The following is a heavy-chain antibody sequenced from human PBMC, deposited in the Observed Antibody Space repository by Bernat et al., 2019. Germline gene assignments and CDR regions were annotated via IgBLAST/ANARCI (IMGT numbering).Heavy chain of an antibody. CDR3: ARDKIGIATAEGYYYYGMDV. D-gene: IGHD6-13*01. CDR2: ISSSSSYI. CDR1: GFTFSSYS. J-gene: IGHJ6*02. Sequence: EVQLVESGGGLVKPGGSLRLSCAASGFTFSSYSMNWVRQAPGKGLEWVSFISSSSSYIYYADSVKGRFTISRDNAKNSLYLKMNSLRAEDTAVYSCARDKIGIATAEGYYYYGMDVWGQGTTVTVSS. V-gene: IGHV3-21*01.